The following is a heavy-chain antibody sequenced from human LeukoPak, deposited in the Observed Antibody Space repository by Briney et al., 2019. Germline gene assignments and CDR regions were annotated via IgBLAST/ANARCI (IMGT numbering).Heavy chain of an antibody. CDR1: GYTFTSYG. CDR3: ARRDYDFWSGLLNYYMDV. Sequence: ASVKVSCKASGYTFTSYGINWVRQATGQGLEWMGWMNPNSGNTGYAQKFQGRVTMTRNTSISTAYMELSSLRSEDTAVYYCARRDYDFWSGLLNYYMDVWGKGTTVTVSS. J-gene: IGHJ6*03. V-gene: IGHV1-8*02. D-gene: IGHD3-3*01. CDR2: MNPNSGNT.